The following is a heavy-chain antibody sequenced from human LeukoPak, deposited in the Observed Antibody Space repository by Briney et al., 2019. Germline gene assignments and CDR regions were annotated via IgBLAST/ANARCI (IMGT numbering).Heavy chain of an antibody. D-gene: IGHD2-2*01. CDR3: AKPHCSSTSCSFDY. V-gene: IGHV3-11*01. J-gene: IGHJ4*02. CDR2: ISSSGSTI. Sequence: GGSLRLSCAASGFTFSDYYMSWIRQAPGKGLEWVSYISSSGSTIYYADSVKGRFTISRDNSKNTLYLQMNSLRAEDTAVYYCAKPHCSSTSCSFDYWGQGTLVTVSS. CDR1: GFTFSDYY.